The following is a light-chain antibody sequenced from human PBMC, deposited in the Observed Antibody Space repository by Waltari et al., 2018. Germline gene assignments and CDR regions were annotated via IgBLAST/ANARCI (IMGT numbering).Light chain of an antibody. CDR3: SSFSSSTTLV. CDR2: DVT. J-gene: IGLJ2*01. V-gene: IGLV2-14*03. CDR1: SSAVGGFNY. Sequence: QSPLTQPASVSGSPGQSITISCTGSSSAVGGFNYVSWYQHHPDKAPTLIIYDVTTRPSGVSNRFSGSKSGNTASLTISGVQAEDEADYYCSSFSSSTTLVFGGGTKLTVL.